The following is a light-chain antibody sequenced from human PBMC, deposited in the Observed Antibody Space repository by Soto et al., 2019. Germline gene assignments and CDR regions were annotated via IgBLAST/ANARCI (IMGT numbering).Light chain of an antibody. CDR2: DAS. CDR1: QSVSGY. CDR3: QQRSNWPST. V-gene: IGKV3-11*01. Sequence: EIVLTQSPATLSLSPGNRATLSCRASQSVSGYLAWYQQKPGQAPRLLIYDASNRATGIPARFSGSGSGTDFTLTITGLEPEDFAAYYCQQRSNWPSTFGRGTKGEI. J-gene: IGKJ4*01.